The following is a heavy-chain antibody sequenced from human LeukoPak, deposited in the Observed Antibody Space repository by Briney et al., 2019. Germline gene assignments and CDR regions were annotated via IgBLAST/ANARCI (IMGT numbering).Heavy chain of an antibody. CDR2: ISSSSSYI. J-gene: IGHJ4*02. D-gene: IGHD7-27*01. Sequence: GGSLRLSCAASGFTFSSYSMNWVRQAPGKGLEWVSSISSSSSYIYYADSVKGRFTISRDNSKNTLYLQMNSLRAEDTAVYYCAKDSGEPEPFDYWGQGTLVTVSS. CDR1: GFTFSSYS. V-gene: IGHV3-21*04. CDR3: AKDSGEPEPFDY.